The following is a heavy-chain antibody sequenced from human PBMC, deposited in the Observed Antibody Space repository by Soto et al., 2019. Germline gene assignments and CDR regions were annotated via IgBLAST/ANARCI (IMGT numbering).Heavy chain of an antibody. Sequence: PSETLSLTCAVSGGSISSGGYSWSWIRQPPGKGLEWIGYFHYSANTNYNPSLKNRVIISVDTSKNQFFLKLTSVTATDTAVYYCAKTKEGGFDPWGQGILVTVSS. J-gene: IGHJ5*02. CDR1: GGSISSGGYS. CDR2: FHYSANT. CDR3: AKTKEGGFDP. D-gene: IGHD3-16*01. V-gene: IGHV4-61*08.